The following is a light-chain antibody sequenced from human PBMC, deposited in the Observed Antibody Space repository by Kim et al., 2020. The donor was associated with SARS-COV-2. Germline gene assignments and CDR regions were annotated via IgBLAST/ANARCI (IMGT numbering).Light chain of an antibody. CDR2: DVS. CDR1: SSDVGGYNY. CDR3: CSYAGSYTFEV. Sequence: QSVTISCTGTSSDVGGYNYVSWYQQHPGKAPKLMIYDVSMRPSGVPDRFSGSKSGNTASLTISGLQAEDEADYYCCSYAGSYTFEVFGGGTQLTVL. V-gene: IGLV2-11*01. J-gene: IGLJ3*02.